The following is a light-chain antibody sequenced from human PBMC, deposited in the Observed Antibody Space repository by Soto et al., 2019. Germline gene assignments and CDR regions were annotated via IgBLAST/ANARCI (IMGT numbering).Light chain of an antibody. CDR3: CSYAGSYTYV. Sequence: QSALTQPRSVSGSPGQSVTISCTGTSSDVGGYNYVSWYQQHPGKAPKLIIYDVSKRPSGVPDRFSGSKSGNRASLTISGLQADDEADYYCCSYAGSYTYVFGTGTKVTVL. CDR1: SSDVGGYNY. J-gene: IGLJ1*01. CDR2: DVS. V-gene: IGLV2-11*01.